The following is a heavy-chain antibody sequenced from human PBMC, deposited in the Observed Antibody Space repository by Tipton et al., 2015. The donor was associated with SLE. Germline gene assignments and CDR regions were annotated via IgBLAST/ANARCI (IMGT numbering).Heavy chain of an antibody. CDR2: ITPNSGGT. CDR1: GGTFSSYS. D-gene: IGHD1-7*01. CDR3: ARGLGTETIDI. Sequence: QLVQSGPEVKKPGSSVRVSCKASGGTFSSYSINWVRQAPGQGLEWMGWITPNSGGTNYEQKFQGRVTMTRDTTITTAYMEMSSLRSGDTAVFYCARGLGTETIDIWGQGTVSIVS. J-gene: IGHJ3*02. V-gene: IGHV1-2*02.